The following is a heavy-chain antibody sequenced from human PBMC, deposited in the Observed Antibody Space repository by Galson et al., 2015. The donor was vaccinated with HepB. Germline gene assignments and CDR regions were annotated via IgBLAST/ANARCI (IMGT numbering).Heavy chain of an antibody. D-gene: IGHD3-22*01. CDR1: GFTFSSYW. Sequence: SLRLSCAASGFTFSSYWMHWVRQAPGKGLVWVSRINSDGSSTSYADSVKGRFTTSRDNGKNTLYLQMNSLRAEDTAVYYCARDPAHYYDSSGPGDVWGQGTTVTVSS. V-gene: IGHV3-74*01. CDR2: INSDGSST. J-gene: IGHJ6*02. CDR3: ARDPAHYYDSSGPGDV.